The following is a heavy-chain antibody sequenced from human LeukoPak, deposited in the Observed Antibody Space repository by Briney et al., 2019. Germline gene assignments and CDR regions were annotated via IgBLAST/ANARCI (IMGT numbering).Heavy chain of an antibody. V-gene: IGHV4-59*08. CDR2: IYYSGST. CDR1: GGSISSYY. D-gene: IGHD6-19*01. J-gene: IGHJ4*02. CDR3: ARLRYSSGWRQVDY. Sequence: SETPSLTCTVSGGSISSYYWSWIRQPPGKGLEWIGYIYYSGSTNYNPSLKSRVTISVDTSKNQFSLKLSSVTAADTAVYYCARLRYSSGWRQVDYWGQGTLVTVSS.